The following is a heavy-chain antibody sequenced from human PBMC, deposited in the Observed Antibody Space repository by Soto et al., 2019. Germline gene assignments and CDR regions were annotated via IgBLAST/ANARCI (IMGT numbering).Heavy chain of an antibody. D-gene: IGHD5-18*01. CDR1: GFTFSSYG. CDR3: AKAVQLYGMDV. J-gene: IGHJ6*02. Sequence: QVQLVESGGGVVQPGRSLRLSCAASGFTFSSYGMHWVRQAPGKGLEWVAVISYDGSNKYYADSVKGRFTISRDNSKNTLYLQMNSLRAEDTAVYYCAKAVQLYGMDVWGQGTTVTVSS. V-gene: IGHV3-30*18. CDR2: ISYDGSNK.